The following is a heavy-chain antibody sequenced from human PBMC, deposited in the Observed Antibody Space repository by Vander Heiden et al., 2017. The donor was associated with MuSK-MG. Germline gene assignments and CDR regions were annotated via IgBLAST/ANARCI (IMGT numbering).Heavy chain of an antibody. J-gene: IGHJ3*02. CDR2: IIPIFGTA. V-gene: IGHV1-69*01. CDR1: GCTCSSYA. Sequence: VQLVQSGAEVKKPGSSVKVSCKAAGCTCSSYAISWVRQAAGQGLEWMGGIIPIFGTANYAQKFQGRVTITADESTSTAYMELSSLRSEDTAVYYCARDGSANWGDAFDIWGQGTMVTVSS. CDR3: ARDGSANWGDAFDI. D-gene: IGHD7-27*01.